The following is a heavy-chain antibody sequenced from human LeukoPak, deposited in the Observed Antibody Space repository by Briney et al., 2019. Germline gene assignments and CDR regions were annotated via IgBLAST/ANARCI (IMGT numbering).Heavy chain of an antibody. CDR1: GNYW. CDR2: INGDGSWT. J-gene: IGHJ4*02. CDR3: VSFYETY. D-gene: IGHD2-2*01. Sequence: GGSLRLSCAASGNYWMHWVRQAPGKGLVWVSHINGDGSWTTYADSVKGRFTISKDNAKNTVYLQMNNLRAEDTAVYYCVSFYETYWGRGTLVTISS. V-gene: IGHV3-74*01.